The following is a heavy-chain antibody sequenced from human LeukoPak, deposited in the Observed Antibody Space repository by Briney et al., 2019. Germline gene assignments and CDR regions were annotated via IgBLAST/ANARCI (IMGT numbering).Heavy chain of an antibody. Sequence: GRSLRLSCAASGFTFSSYGMHWVRQAPGKGLEWVAVIWYDGSKKYYADSVKGRFTISRDNSKNTLYLQMNSLRAEDTAVYYCARGRPRVPYYYYGMDVWGQGTTVTVSS. CDR3: ARGRPRVPYYYYGMDV. V-gene: IGHV3-30*19. D-gene: IGHD3-10*01. J-gene: IGHJ6*02. CDR2: IWYDGSKK. CDR1: GFTFSSYG.